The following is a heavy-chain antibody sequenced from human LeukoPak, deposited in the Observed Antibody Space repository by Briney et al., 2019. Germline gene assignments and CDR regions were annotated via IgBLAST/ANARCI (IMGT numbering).Heavy chain of an antibody. D-gene: IGHD2-15*01. CDR2: IYYSGST. CDR3: VAAAYKSRFDR. Sequence: SETLSLTCTVSGGSISSYYWSWIRQPPGKGLEWIGYIYYSGSTNYNPSLKSRVTISVDTSKNQFSLKLSSVTAADTAVYYCVAAAYKSRFDRWGQGTLVTVSS. CDR1: GGSISSYY. J-gene: IGHJ5*02. V-gene: IGHV4-59*01.